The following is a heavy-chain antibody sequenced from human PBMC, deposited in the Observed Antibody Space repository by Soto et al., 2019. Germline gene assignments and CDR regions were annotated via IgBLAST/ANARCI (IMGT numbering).Heavy chain of an antibody. CDR2: IDPGDTYA. J-gene: IGHJ5*02. V-gene: IGHV5-10-1*01. CDR1: GYTFTTFW. D-gene: IGHD2-2*01. Sequence: PGESLKISCTGFGYTFTTFWISWVRQMPGKGLEWMGRIDPGDTYATYSPAFQGHVTISADKATSTAYLQWSSLKASDTAMYFCARIYCTTTTCDSCFDPCRQGTLVTVSS. CDR3: ARIYCTTTTCDSCFDP.